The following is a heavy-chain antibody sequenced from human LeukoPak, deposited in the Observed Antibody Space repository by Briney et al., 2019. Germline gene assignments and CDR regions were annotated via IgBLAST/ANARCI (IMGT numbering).Heavy chain of an antibody. J-gene: IGHJ5*02. D-gene: IGHD3-3*01. CDR3: ARDEGWSNWFDP. V-gene: IGHV4-30-4*08. CDR2: IYYSGST. Sequence: SETLSLTCTVSGGSISSGDYYWSWIRQPPGKGLEWIGYIYYSGSTYYNPSLKSRVTISVDTSKNQFSLKLSSVTAADTAVYYCARDEGWSNWFDPWGQGTLVTVSS. CDR1: GGSISSGDYY.